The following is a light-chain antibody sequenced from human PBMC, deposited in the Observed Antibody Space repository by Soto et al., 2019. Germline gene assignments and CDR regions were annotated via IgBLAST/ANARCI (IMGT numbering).Light chain of an antibody. J-gene: IGLJ1*01. CDR1: SSDVGGYNY. CDR3: CSYTGRSTHDV. V-gene: IGLV2-14*01. CDR2: EVS. Sequence: QSVLTQPASVSGSPGQSITISCTGTSSDVGGYNYVSWYQQHPGKAPKLIIYEVSNRPSGVSNRFSGSKSGNTASLTISGLQAEDEAEYYCCSYTGRSTHDVFGTGTKLTVL.